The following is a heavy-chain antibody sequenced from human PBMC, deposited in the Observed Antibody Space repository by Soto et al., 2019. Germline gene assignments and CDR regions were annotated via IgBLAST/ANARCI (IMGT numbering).Heavy chain of an antibody. J-gene: IGHJ2*01. CDR2: ISYDGSYR. CDR3: ARDWDRGGGSYLWKFDL. CDR1: GFALTPYA. V-gene: IGHV3-30-3*01. D-gene: IGHD1-26*01. Sequence: QVQLVESGGGVVQPGRSLRLSCAASGFALTPYAMHWVHQAPGKGLEWVAIISYDGSYRSYGDSVKGRFTISRDKSENSLYLQMDTLRSEDTAVYYCARDWDRGGGSYLWKFDLWGRGTLVTVSS.